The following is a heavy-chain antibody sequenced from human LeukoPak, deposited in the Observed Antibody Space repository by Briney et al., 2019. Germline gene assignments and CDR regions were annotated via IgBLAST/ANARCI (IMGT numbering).Heavy chain of an antibody. CDR1: GGTFSSYA. CDR2: IIPIFGTA. D-gene: IGHD2-21*02. CDR3: ASHYCGGDCYSSYYYYYGMDI. Sequence: ASVKVSCMASGGTFSSYAISWVRQAPGQGLEWMGGIIPIFGTANYAQKFQGRVTITAGESTSTAYMELSSLRSEDTAVYYCASHYCGGDCYSSYYYYYGMDIWGQGTTVTVSS. V-gene: IGHV1-69*13. J-gene: IGHJ6*02.